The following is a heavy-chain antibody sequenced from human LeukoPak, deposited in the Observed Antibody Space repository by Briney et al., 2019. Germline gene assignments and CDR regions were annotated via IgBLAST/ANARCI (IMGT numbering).Heavy chain of an antibody. V-gene: IGHV4-34*01. CDR2: IYYSGST. CDR1: GGSFSGYY. D-gene: IGHD6-13*01. J-gene: IGHJ5*02. Sequence: SETLSLTCAVYGGSFSGYYWSWIRQPPGKGLEWIGSIYYSGSTYYNPSLKSRVTISVDTSKNQFSLKLSSVTAADTAVYYCARLNSSSAPWFDPWGQGTLVTVSS. CDR3: ARLNSSSAPWFDP.